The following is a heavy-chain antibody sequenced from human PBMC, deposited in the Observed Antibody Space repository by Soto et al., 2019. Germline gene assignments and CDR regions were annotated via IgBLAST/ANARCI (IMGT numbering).Heavy chain of an antibody. CDR3: ARDPGSSGSFDF. V-gene: IGHV3-21*01. D-gene: IGHD6-19*01. CDR1: GFMFSVYS. J-gene: IGHJ4*02. Sequence: PRLSCAASGFMFSVYSMNWVRQAPGKGLEWVSSVSYSSSYIFYGDSVKGLFTISRDNAENSLYLQMNSLRAEDTAIYYCARDPGSSGSFDFWGQGTVVTVAS. CDR2: VSYSSSYI.